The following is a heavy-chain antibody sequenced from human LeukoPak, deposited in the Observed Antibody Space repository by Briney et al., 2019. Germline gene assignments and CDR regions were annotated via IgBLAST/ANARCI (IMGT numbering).Heavy chain of an antibody. J-gene: IGHJ6*03. V-gene: IGHV1-18*01. CDR2: ICAYNGNI. CDR3: ARVILRQWARDFWSGYSPPYYYYMDV. D-gene: IGHD3-3*01. CDR1: GYTFTIYG. Sequence: AAVKGSCKASGYTFTIYGISWVRQAPGQGLEWMGWICAYNGNINYAQKLQGRVSRTTDTTTSTAYMELSGLRSEDTAVYYCARVILRQWARDFWSGYSPPYYYYMDVWGKGTTVTVSS.